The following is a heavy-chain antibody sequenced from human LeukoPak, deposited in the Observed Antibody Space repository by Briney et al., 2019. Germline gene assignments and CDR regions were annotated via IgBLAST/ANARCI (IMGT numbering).Heavy chain of an antibody. CDR2: IYYSGNT. V-gene: IGHV4-31*03. Sequence: SETLSLTCTVSGGSISSGGYYWSWIRQHPGKGLEWIGYIYYSGNTYYNPSLKSRATISVDTSKNQFSLKLNSVTAADTAVYYCASLYSSSLVVDYWGQGTLVTVSS. CDR3: ASLYSSSLVVDY. CDR1: GGSISSGGYY. J-gene: IGHJ4*02. D-gene: IGHD6-13*01.